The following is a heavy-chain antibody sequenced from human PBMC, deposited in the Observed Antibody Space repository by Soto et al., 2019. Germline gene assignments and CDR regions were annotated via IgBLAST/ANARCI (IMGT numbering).Heavy chain of an antibody. CDR1: GGSISRYY. Sequence: QVQLQESGPALVKPSETLSLTCTVSGGSISRYYWSWIRQPPGKGLEWIGYIYYSGSTNYNPSLTSRVPISVDTDKNQSSLKLSSVTAADTAVYYCALRYSSAFEIWGQGTMGTVAS. D-gene: IGHD6-13*01. V-gene: IGHV4-59*08. J-gene: IGHJ3*02. CDR2: IYYSGST. CDR3: ALRYSSAFEI.